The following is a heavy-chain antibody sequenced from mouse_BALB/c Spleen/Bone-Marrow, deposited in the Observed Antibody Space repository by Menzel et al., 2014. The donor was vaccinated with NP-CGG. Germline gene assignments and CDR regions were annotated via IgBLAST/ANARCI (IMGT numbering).Heavy chain of an antibody. Sequence: EVQRVESGGGLVKSGGSLKLSCAASGFTFNSYGMSWVRQTPEKRLEWVATISGGGSYTFYPDNVKGRFTISRDNAKNNLYLQLSSLRSEDTALYYCARHAYYDQTEVSFVYWGQGTLVTVSA. CDR1: GFTFNSYG. CDR2: ISGGGSYT. D-gene: IGHD2-4*01. J-gene: IGHJ3*01. CDR3: ARHAYYDQTEVSFVY. V-gene: IGHV5-9-2*01.